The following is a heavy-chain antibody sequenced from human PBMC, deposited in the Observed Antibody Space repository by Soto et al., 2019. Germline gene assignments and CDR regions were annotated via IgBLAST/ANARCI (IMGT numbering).Heavy chain of an antibody. J-gene: IGHJ1*01. D-gene: IGHD3-22*01. Sequence: QVQLVESGGDVVEPGRSLRLSCAASGFTFSNYVMHWVRQAPGKGLEWVALISGDDNKHYADSVKDRFIISRDNSKNKLNLEMNSLRAEDSTLYYCAREDESSGYAGTFRHWGQGTLVTVSP. V-gene: IGHV3-30-3*01. CDR2: ISGDDNK. CDR1: GFTFSNYV. CDR3: AREDESSGYAGTFRH.